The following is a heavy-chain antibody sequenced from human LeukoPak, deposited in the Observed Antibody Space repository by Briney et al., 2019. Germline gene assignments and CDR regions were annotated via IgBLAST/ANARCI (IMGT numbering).Heavy chain of an antibody. CDR3: ARVRATFSPHFDN. D-gene: IGHD5-12*01. J-gene: IGHJ4*02. Sequence: GGPLRLSCAASGFTFSSYWMHWVGHAPGKGLMWVSRINSDGSITNYADSVKGRFTISRDNAKNTLYLQMNSLRAEDTAVYYCARVRATFSPHFDNWGQGTLVTVSS. V-gene: IGHV3-74*01. CDR1: GFTFSSYW. CDR2: INSDGSIT.